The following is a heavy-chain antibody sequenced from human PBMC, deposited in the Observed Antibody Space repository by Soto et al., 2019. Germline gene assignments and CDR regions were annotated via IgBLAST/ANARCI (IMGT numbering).Heavy chain of an antibody. CDR1: GYTFTSYD. D-gene: IGHD3-3*01. V-gene: IGHV1-8*01. CDR2: MNPNSGHT. J-gene: IGHJ3*02. CDR3: ARDINPAFGVVAKGAFEI. Sequence: GASVKVSCKASGYTFTSYDINWVRQASGQGLEWMGWMNPNSGHTGYTQKFQGRVTMTRNASISTAYMELSSLRSEDTAVYYCARDINPAFGVVAKGAFEIWGQGTMVTVSS.